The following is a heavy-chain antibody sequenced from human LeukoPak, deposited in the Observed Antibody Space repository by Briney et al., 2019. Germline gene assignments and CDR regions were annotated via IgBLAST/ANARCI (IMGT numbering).Heavy chain of an antibody. V-gene: IGHV4-39*01. J-gene: IGHJ6*03. CDR2: INHSGST. CDR1: VGSISSNSYY. CDR3: ARHRYMDV. Sequence: SETLSLTCSVSVGSISSNSYYWGWIRQPPGKGLEWIGEINHSGSTNYNPSLKSRVTISVDTSKNQFSLKLSSVTAADTAVYYCARHRYMDVWGKGTTVTISS.